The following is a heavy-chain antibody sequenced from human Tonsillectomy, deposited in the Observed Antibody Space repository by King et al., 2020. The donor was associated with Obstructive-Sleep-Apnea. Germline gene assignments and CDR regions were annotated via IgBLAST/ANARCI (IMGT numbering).Heavy chain of an antibody. CDR3: AKDIAAANYYYGMDV. D-gene: IGHD6-13*01. CDR1: GFTFDDYA. V-gene: IGHV3-9*01. CDR2: ISWNSGSI. J-gene: IGHJ6*02. Sequence: VQLVESGGGLVQPGRSLRLSCAASGFTFDDYAMHWVRQAPGKGLEWVSGISWNSGSIGYADSVKGRFTISRDNAKNSLYLQMNSLRAEDTALYYCAKDIAAANYYYGMDVWGQGTTVTVSS.